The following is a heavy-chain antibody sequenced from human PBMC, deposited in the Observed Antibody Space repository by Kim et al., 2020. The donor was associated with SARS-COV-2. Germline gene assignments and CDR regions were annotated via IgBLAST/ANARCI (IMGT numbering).Heavy chain of an antibody. D-gene: IGHD6-19*01. V-gene: IGHV1-69*02. CDR2: IIPILGIA. Sequence: SVKVSCKASGGTFSSYTISWVRQAPGQGLEWMGRIIPILGIANYAQKFQGRVTITADKSTSTAYMELSSLRSEDTAVYYCARDFHSSGWSDIWGQGTMVTVSS. CDR1: GGTFSSYT. CDR3: ARDFHSSGWSDI. J-gene: IGHJ3*02.